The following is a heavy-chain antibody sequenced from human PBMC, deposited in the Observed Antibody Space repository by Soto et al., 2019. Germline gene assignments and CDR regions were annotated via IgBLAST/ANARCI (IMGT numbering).Heavy chain of an antibody. CDR3: TTGVGATPLNYHYGMDV. CDR2: IKSKTDGGTT. V-gene: IGHV3-15*01. D-gene: IGHD1-26*01. J-gene: IGHJ6*02. Sequence: PGGSLRLSCAASGFTFSNAWMSWVRQAPGKGLEWVGRIKSKTDGGTTDYAAPVKGRFTISRDDSKNTLYLQMNSLKTEDTAVYYCTTGVGATPLNYHYGMDVWGQGTTVTVSS. CDR1: GFTFSNAW.